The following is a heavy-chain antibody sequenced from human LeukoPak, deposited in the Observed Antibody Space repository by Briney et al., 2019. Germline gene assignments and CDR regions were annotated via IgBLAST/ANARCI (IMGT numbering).Heavy chain of an antibody. CDR3: ASHSGGYAY. CDR2: IYYSDT. Sequence: SETLSLTCAVSGGSISSGGYSWSWIRQPPGKGLEWIGYIYYSDTYYNPSLKSRVTISADTSKNQFSLRLNSVTAADTAVYYCASHSGGYAYWGQGTLVTVSS. CDR1: GGSISSGGYS. V-gene: IGHV4-30-4*07. D-gene: IGHD5-12*01. J-gene: IGHJ4*02.